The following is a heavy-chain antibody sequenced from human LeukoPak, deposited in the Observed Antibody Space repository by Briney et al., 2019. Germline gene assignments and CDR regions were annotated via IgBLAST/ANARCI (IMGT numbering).Heavy chain of an antibody. CDR3: ARGSGRYYDSSGYYLA. J-gene: IGHJ5*02. V-gene: IGHV1-2*02. Sequence: WASVKVSCKASGYTFTDYYIHWMRQAPGQGLEWMGWINPDTGDTNYAQNFQGRVTMTRDTSISTAYMELSRLRSDDTAVYYCARGSGRYYDSSGYYLAWGQGTLVTVSS. CDR1: GYTFTDYY. D-gene: IGHD3-22*01. CDR2: INPDTGDT.